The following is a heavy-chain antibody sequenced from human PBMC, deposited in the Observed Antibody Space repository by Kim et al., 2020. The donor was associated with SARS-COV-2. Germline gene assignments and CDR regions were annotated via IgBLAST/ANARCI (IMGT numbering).Heavy chain of an antibody. CDR2: ISGSGGST. V-gene: IGHV3-23*01. J-gene: IGHJ4*02. CDR3: ARHLGPGRASGGPPYFDY. Sequence: GGSLRLSCAASGFTFSSYAMSWVRQAPGKGLEWVSAISGSGGSTYYADSVKGRFTISRDNSKNTLYLQMNSLRAEDTAVYYCARHLGPGRASGGPPYFDYWGQGTLVTVSS. CDR1: GFTFSSYA. D-gene: IGHD1-1*01.